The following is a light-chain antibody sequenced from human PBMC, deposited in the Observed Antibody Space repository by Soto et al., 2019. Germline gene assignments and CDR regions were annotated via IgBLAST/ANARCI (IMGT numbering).Light chain of an antibody. Sequence: EIVMTQSPATLSASPGERATLSCRASQSVRSNLAWYQQQPGQAPRLLIYSASTRATGIPARFSGSGSGTEFTLSIGSLQSEDFAIYYCQQYNTWPPTFGQGTKVDIK. CDR2: SAS. CDR3: QQYNTWPPT. V-gene: IGKV3-15*01. J-gene: IGKJ1*01. CDR1: QSVRSN.